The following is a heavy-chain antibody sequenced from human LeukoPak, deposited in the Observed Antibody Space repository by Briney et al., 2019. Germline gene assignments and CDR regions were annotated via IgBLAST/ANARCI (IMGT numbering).Heavy chain of an antibody. CDR2: ISAYNGNT. Sequence: ASVKVSCKASGYTFTSYGISWVRQAPGQGLEWMGWISAYNGNTNYAQKLQGRVTMTTDTSTSTAYMELRSLRPDDTAVYYCARDRTPYYDILTGPHWFDPWGQGTLVTVSS. CDR3: ARDRTPYYDILTGPHWFDP. D-gene: IGHD3-9*01. J-gene: IGHJ5*02. CDR1: GYTFTSYG. V-gene: IGHV1-18*04.